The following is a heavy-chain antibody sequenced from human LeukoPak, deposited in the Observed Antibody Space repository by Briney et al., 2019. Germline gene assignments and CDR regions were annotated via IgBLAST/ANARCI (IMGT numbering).Heavy chain of an antibody. V-gene: IGHV3-23*01. CDR1: GFTFSSYG. J-gene: IGHJ4*02. CDR2: ISGSGGST. D-gene: IGHD3-22*01. Sequence: GGSLRLSCAASGFTFSSYGMSWVRQAPGKGLEWVSAISGSGGSTYYADSVRGRFTISRDNSKNTLYLQMNSLRAEDTAVYYCAKEEGYYYDSSGYVDYWGQGTLVTVSS. CDR3: AKEEGYYYDSSGYVDY.